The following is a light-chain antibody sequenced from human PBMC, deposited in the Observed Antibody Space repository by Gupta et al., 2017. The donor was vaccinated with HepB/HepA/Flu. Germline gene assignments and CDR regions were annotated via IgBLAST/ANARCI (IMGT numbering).Light chain of an antibody. CDR2: DVS. V-gene: IGLV2-14*03. Sequence: QSALTPPVSVSVSPGPSITISCTGTSSDVGGYNYVSWYQQHPGKAPKLMIYDVSNRPSGVANRFSGSKYGDTASMTIAGLQAEDEADYYCSSETSTSTHYVFGTGTKVTVL. CDR3: SSETSTSTHYV. J-gene: IGLJ1*01. CDR1: SSDVGGYNY.